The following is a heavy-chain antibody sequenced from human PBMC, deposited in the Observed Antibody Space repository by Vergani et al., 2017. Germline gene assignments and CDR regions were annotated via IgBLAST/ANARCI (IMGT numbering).Heavy chain of an antibody. Sequence: QVQLQESGPGLVKPSETLSLTCTVSGGSVSRGSYYWSWIRQPPGKGLEWIGYIYYSGSTNYNPSLRSRVTISVDTSKNQFSLKLSSVTAADTAVYYCARDSRDYPDAFDIWGQGTMVTVSS. CDR2: IYYSGST. CDR3: ARDSRDYPDAFDI. V-gene: IGHV4-61*01. CDR1: GGSVSRGSYY. J-gene: IGHJ3*02. D-gene: IGHD4-11*01.